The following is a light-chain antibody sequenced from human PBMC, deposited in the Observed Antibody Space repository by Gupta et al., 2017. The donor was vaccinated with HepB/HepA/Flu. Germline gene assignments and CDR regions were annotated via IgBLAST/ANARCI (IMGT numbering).Light chain of an antibody. CDR3: QQRSSWPSLT. CDR2: DAA. J-gene: IGKJ4*01. V-gene: IGKV3-11*01. Sequence: EIVLTQSPATLSLSPGERATLSCRASQTVSNQLGWYQQKPGQAPRLRIYDAAKRANGVPARFSGSGSCIDFTLTISSLEPEDFAIYYCQQRSSWPSLTFGGGTKVEIK. CDR1: QTVSNQ.